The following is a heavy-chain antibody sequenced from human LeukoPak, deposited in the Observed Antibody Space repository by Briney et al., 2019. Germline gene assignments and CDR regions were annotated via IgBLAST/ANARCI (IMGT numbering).Heavy chain of an antibody. CDR2: IKQDGSEK. CDR3: ASLPAAAPKDWFDP. CDR1: GFTFSSYW. Sequence: GGSLRLSRAASGFTFSSYWMSWVRQAPGKGLEWVANIKQDGSEKYYVDSVKGRFTISRDNAKNSLYLQMNSLRAEDTAVYYCASLPAAAPKDWFDPWGQGTLVTVSS. J-gene: IGHJ5*02. D-gene: IGHD2-2*01. V-gene: IGHV3-7*01.